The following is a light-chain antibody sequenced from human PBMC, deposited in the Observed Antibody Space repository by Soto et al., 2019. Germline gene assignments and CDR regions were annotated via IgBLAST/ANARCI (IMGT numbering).Light chain of an antibody. CDR2: GAS. CDR3: LHYGTAQWT. CDR1: QSVTRSS. Sequence: EVVLTQSPATLPLSPGERATLSCRASQSVTRSSLAWYQQKPGQSPRLLISGASSRATGIPDRFSGGGSGTDFIFNITSLEPEDFAMYYCLHYGTAQWTFGQGTKVDI. V-gene: IGKV3-20*01. J-gene: IGKJ1*01.